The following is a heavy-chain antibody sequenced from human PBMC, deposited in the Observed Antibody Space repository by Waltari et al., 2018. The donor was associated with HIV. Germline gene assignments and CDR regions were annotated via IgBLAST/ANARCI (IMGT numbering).Heavy chain of an antibody. V-gene: IGHV4-30-4*08. CDR1: GGSINSDDYS. D-gene: IGHD1-1*01. J-gene: IGHJ4*02. Sequence: QVQLQESGPGLVKPSQTLSLTCIVSGGSINSDDYSWNWIRQPPGKGLEWIGSSYYGGSTYYNPSRKSRITVSVDRSKNQFALKLTSVTAADTAVYYCARIGTLQYYFDYWGQGTLVTVSS. CDR2: SYYGGST. CDR3: ARIGTLQYYFDY.